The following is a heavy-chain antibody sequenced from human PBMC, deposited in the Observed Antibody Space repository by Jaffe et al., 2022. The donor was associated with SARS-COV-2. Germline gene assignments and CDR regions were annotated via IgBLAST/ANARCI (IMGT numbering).Heavy chain of an antibody. CDR2: IHHGGST. CDR1: DYSISSAYY. V-gene: IGHV4-38-2*02. Sequence: QVQLQESGPGLVKPSETLSLTCTVSDYSISSAYYWGWIRQPPGKGLEWIGSIHHGGSTYYTPSLESRVTISVDTSNNQYSLKMNSVTAADTAVYYCARIKSTGYLWWFDPWGQGTQVTVSS. J-gene: IGHJ5*02. D-gene: IGHD3-22*01. CDR3: ARIKSTGYLWWFDP.